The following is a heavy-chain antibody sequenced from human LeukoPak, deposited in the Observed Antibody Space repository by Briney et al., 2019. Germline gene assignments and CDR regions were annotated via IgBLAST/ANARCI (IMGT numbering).Heavy chain of an antibody. CDR1: GYTFTNYT. Sequence: GASVKVSCKASGYTFTNYTMNWVRQAPGQGLEWMGWINTNTGNPTYAQGFTGRFVFSLDTSVSTAYLQISSLKAEDTAVYYCARDITMIVVGNAFDIWGQGTMVTVSS. J-gene: IGHJ3*02. D-gene: IGHD3-22*01. CDR3: ARDITMIVVGNAFDI. V-gene: IGHV7-4-1*02. CDR2: INTNTGNP.